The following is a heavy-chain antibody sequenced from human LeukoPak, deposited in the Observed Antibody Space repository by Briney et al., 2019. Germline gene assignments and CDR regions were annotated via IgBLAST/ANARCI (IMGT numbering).Heavy chain of an antibody. J-gene: IGHJ5*02. CDR3: AGDSTDGDYDWFDP. D-gene: IGHD4-17*01. V-gene: IGHV3-53*01. Sequence: PGGSLRLSCAASGFTVSSNYMSWVRQAPGKGLEWVSVIYSGGSTYYANSVKGRFTISRDNSKNTLYLQMNSLRAEDTAVYYCAGDSTDGDYDWFDPWGQGTLVTVSS. CDR2: IYSGGST. CDR1: GFTVSSNY.